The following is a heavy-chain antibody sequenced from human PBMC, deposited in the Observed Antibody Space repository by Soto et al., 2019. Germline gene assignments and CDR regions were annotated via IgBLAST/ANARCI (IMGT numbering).Heavy chain of an antibody. V-gene: IGHV4-61*01. Sequence: SETLSLTCTVSDGSVSSSSYSWSWIRQPPGKGLEWIGHIHHSGSTKYNPSLESRVTTSADTSKNQLSLRLKSVTAADTAVYYCARDHAILDSPPRSPHFYYAMDAWGQGTKVTVSS. CDR2: IHHSGST. J-gene: IGHJ6*02. CDR1: DGSVSSSSYS. D-gene: IGHD2-15*01. CDR3: ARDHAILDSPPRSPHFYYAMDA.